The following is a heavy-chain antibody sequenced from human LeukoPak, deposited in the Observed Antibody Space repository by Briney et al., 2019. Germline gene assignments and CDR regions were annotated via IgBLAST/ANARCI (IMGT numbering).Heavy chain of an antibody. CDR2: ISGDGGST. J-gene: IGHJ4*02. CDR3: AKIPQINYYDSSGLDGY. CDR1: GFTFDDYA. D-gene: IGHD3-22*01. V-gene: IGHV3-43*02. Sequence: GGSLRLSCAASGFTFDDYAMHWVRQAPGKGLEWVSRISGDGGSTYYADSVKGRFTISRDNSKNSLYLQMNSLRTEDTALYYCAKIPQINYYDSSGLDGYWGQGTLVTVSS.